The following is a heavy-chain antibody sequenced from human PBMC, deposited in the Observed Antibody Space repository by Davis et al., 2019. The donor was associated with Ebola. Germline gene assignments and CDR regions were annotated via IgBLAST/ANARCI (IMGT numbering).Heavy chain of an antibody. CDR1: GGSISSSSYY. V-gene: IGHV4-39*01. CDR3: ARQGIAARPSDFDY. Sequence: PGGSLRLSCTVSGGSISSSSYYWGWIRQPPGKGLEWIGSIYYSGSTYYNPSLKSRVTISVDTSKNQFSLKLSSVTAADTAVYYCARQGIAARPSDFDYWGQGTLVTVSS. D-gene: IGHD6-6*01. J-gene: IGHJ4*02. CDR2: IYYSGST.